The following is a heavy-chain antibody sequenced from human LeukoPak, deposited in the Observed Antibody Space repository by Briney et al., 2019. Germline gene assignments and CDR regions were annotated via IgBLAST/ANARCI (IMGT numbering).Heavy chain of an antibody. CDR1: GGSISSSNW. CDR2: IYHSGST. V-gene: IGHV4-4*02. Sequence: KASETLSPTCAVSGGSISSSNWWSWVRQPPGKGREGIGEIYHSGSTNYNPSLKSRVTISVDKSKNQSSLKLSSVTAADTAVDYCARGIQLGHEYYFDYCGQGTLVTVSS. D-gene: IGHD5-18*01. J-gene: IGHJ4*02. CDR3: ARGIQLGHEYYFDY.